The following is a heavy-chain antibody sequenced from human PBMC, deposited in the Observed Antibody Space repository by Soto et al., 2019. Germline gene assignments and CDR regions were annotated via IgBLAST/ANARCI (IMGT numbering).Heavy chain of an antibody. CDR3: VVDSYYQLPN. J-gene: IGHJ4*02. D-gene: IGHD1-26*01. Sequence: EVQLVESGGGLVKPGGSLRLSCVASGFTFKDAWMNWVRQAPGKGMEWVGHIKKKSDGTTADCAAPAKDTFPISRDDSKDKVYLEMNTLGSGGTAIYYCVVDSYYQLPNGGEGTLVTVSS. V-gene: IGHV3-15*07. CDR2: IKKKSDGTTA. CDR1: GFTFKDAW.